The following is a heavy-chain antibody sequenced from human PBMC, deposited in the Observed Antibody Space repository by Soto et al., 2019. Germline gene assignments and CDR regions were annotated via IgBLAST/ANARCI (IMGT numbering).Heavy chain of an antibody. Sequence: QVQLVQSGAEVKKPGASVKVSCKASGYTFTSYAMHWVRQAPGQRLEWMGWINAGNGNTTYSQKFQGRVTITRDTSASTAYMELSSLRSEDTAVYYCARGGGLYWYFDLWGRGTLVTVSS. CDR3: ARGGGLYWYFDL. V-gene: IGHV1-3*01. D-gene: IGHD3-16*01. CDR1: GYTFTSYA. J-gene: IGHJ2*01. CDR2: INAGNGNT.